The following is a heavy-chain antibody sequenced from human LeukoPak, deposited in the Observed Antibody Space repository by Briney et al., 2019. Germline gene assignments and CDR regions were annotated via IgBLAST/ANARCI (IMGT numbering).Heavy chain of an antibody. V-gene: IGHV3-48*03. D-gene: IGHD6-13*01. CDR1: GFTFSSYK. Sequence: GGSLRLSCAASGFTFSSYKMNWVRQAPGKGLEWVSYISSSGSTIYYADSVKGRFTISRDNAKNSLYLQMNSLRAEDTAVYYCARASGYSSSWGYFDYWGQGTLVTVSS. CDR3: ARASGYSSSWGYFDY. CDR2: ISSSGSTI. J-gene: IGHJ4*02.